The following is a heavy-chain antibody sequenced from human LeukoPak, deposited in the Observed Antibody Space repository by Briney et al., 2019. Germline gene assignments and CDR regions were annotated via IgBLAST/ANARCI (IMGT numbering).Heavy chain of an antibody. CDR1: GGSFSGYY. J-gene: IGHJ4*02. CDR3: ARRSTVGRMGY. V-gene: IGHV4-34*01. D-gene: IGHD4-23*01. CDR2: INHSGST. Sequence: PSETLSLTCAVYGGSFSGYYWSWIRQPPGQGLEWIGEINHSGSTNYNPSLKSRVTISVDTSKNQFSLKLSSVTAADTAVYYCARRSTVGRMGYWGQGTLVTVSS.